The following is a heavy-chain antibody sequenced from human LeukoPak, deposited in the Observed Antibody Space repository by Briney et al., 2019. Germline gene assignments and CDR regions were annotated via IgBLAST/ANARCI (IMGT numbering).Heavy chain of an antibody. CDR2: VDPEDGET. CDR3: ATDPRGNWFDP. CDR1: GYTFTDYY. V-gene: IGHV1-69-2*01. J-gene: IGHJ5*02. Sequence: GATVEISCKASGYTFTDYYMHWVQQAPGKGLEWMGRVDPEDGETIYAEKFQGRVTITADTSTDTAYMELSSLRSEDTAVYYCATDPRGNWFDPWGQGTLVTVSS.